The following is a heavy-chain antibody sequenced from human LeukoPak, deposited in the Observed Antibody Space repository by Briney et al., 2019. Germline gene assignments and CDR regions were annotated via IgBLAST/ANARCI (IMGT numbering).Heavy chain of an antibody. CDR2: LSGSGGNT. CDR3: AKGSYYYDSADYFDY. J-gene: IGHJ4*02. Sequence: SGGSLRLSCAASGFTFSSYAMSWVRQAPGKGLEWVSTLSGSGGNTYYADSVKGRATISRDNSKNTLYLQMNSLRAEDTAVYHCAKGSYYYDSADYFDYWGQGTLVTVSS. D-gene: IGHD3-22*01. CDR1: GFTFSSYA. V-gene: IGHV3-23*01.